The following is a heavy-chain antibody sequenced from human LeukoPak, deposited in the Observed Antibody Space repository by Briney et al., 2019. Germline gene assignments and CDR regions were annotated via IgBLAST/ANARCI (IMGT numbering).Heavy chain of an antibody. CDR1: GYIFTSYY. Sequence: ASVKVSCKASGYIFTSYYMHWVRQAPGQGLEWMGIINPSGGSTSYAQKFQGRVTMTRDTSTSTVYMELRSLRSEDTAVYYCARETVEAFDYWGQGTLVTVSS. CDR2: INPSGGST. V-gene: IGHV1-46*01. J-gene: IGHJ4*02. D-gene: IGHD1-26*01. CDR3: ARETVEAFDY.